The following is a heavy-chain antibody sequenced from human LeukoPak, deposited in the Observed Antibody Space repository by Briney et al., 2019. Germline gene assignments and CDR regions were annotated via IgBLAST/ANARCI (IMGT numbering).Heavy chain of an antibody. Sequence: PGGSLRLSCAASGFTVSSNYMSWVRQAPGKGLEWVSVIYSGGSTYYPDSVKGRFTISRDNSKNTLYLQMNSLRAEDTAVYYCARDLLAVAGTKYYGMDVWGQGTTVTVSS. CDR1: GFTVSSNY. CDR2: IYSGGST. V-gene: IGHV3-66*01. D-gene: IGHD6-19*01. CDR3: ARDLLAVAGTKYYGMDV. J-gene: IGHJ6*02.